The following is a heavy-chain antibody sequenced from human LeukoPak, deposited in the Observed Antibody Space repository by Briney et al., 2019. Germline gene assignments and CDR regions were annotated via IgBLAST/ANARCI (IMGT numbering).Heavy chain of an antibody. Sequence: PGGSLRLSCAASGFRFNNYWMSWVRQAPGKGLEWVANINQAGSDKYYLDSVKGRFTISRDNAKNSLYLQMNILRAEDTVAYYCARGMIRGVMDDYWGQGTLVTVSS. D-gene: IGHD3-10*01. J-gene: IGHJ4*02. V-gene: IGHV3-7*05. CDR3: ARGMIRGVMDDY. CDR1: GFRFNNYW. CDR2: INQAGSDK.